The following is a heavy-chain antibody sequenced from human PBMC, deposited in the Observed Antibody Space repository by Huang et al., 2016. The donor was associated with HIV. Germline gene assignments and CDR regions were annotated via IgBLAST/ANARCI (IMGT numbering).Heavy chain of an antibody. CDR1: GGTFSTDA. Sequence: HVHLVQSGAEVKKPGSSVKVSCKASGGTFSTDAITWVRQAPGPGLERMGGIIPGCGTANYAQKFQDRVTFTADEFSTTADMELSDLKYEDTAIYFCARARRHSGNSGLIDLWGQGTLVTVSS. CDR3: ARARRHSGNSGLIDL. D-gene: IGHD2-21*02. V-gene: IGHV1-69*13. CDR2: IIPGCGTA. J-gene: IGHJ1*01.